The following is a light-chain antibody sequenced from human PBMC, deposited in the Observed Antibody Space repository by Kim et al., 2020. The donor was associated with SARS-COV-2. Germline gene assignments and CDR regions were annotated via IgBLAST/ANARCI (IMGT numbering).Light chain of an antibody. CDR2: TIY. J-gene: IGKJ5*01. V-gene: IGKV2-30*01. CDR3: MQGSHWPPIT. Sequence: ASISCKSSQSLVASDGNTYLNWYHQRPGQSPRRLIHTIYNRDSGVPDRFSGSGSGTDFTLRISRVEAEDVGVYYCMQGSHWPPITFGQGTRLEIK. CDR1: QSLVASDGNTY.